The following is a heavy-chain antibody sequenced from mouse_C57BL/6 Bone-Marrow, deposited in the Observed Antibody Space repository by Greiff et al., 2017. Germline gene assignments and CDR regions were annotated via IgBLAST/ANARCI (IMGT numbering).Heavy chain of an antibody. Sequence: QVQLQQSGAELARPGASVKLSCTASGYTFTSYGISWVKQRPGQGLEWIGEIYPRSGNTYYNEKFQGKATLTADKSSSTAYMELRSLTSEDSAVYFCGTYYSNVFDYWGQGTTLTVSS. J-gene: IGHJ2*01. CDR3: GTYYSNVFDY. D-gene: IGHD2-5*01. CDR2: IYPRSGNT. CDR1: GYTFTSYG. V-gene: IGHV1-81*01.